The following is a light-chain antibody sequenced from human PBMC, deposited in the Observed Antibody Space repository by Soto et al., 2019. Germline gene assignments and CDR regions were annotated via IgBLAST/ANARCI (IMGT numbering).Light chain of an antibody. CDR1: QSVSSN. Sequence: EIMMTQSPATLSVSPGERATLSCRASQSVSSNLAWYQQKPGQAPKLPIYGASTRATGIPARFSGSGSGTEFSRTISSLQSEDFAVYCCQQYNNWPPITFGQGTKLEIK. J-gene: IGKJ2*01. CDR2: GAS. CDR3: QQYNNWPPIT. V-gene: IGKV3-15*01.